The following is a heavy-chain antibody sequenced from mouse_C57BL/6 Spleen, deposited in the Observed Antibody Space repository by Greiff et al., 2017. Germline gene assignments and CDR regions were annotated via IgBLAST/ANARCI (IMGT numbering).Heavy chain of an antibody. CDR3: ARSRGLEGFAY. Sequence: QVQLQQPGAELVRPGTSVKLSCKASGYTFTSYWMHWVKQRPGQGLEWIGVIDPSDSYTNYNQKFKGKATLTVDTSSSTAYMQLSSLTSEDSAVYYCARSRGLEGFAYWGQGTLVTVSA. CDR2: IDPSDSYT. J-gene: IGHJ3*01. V-gene: IGHV1-59*01. D-gene: IGHD3-1*01. CDR1: GYTFTSYW.